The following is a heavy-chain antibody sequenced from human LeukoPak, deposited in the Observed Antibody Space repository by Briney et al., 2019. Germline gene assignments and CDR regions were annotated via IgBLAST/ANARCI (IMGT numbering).Heavy chain of an antibody. CDR1: GYTLTELS. J-gene: IGHJ5*02. Sequence: VASVKVSCKVSGYTLTELSMHWVRQAPGKGLEWMGGFDPEDGETIYAQKFQGRVTMTEDTSTDTAYMELSSLRSEDTAVYYCATDPGAGYYDFWSGYYTMVAWGQGTLVTVSS. CDR2: FDPEDGET. D-gene: IGHD3-3*01. CDR3: ATDPGAGYYDFWSGYYTMVA. V-gene: IGHV1-24*01.